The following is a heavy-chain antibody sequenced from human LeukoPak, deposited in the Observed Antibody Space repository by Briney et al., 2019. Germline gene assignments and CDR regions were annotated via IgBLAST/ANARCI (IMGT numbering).Heavy chain of an antibody. V-gene: IGHV3-9*01. Sequence: PGRSLRLSRAASGFTFDNYAMHWVRQAPGKGLEWLSIISWNSGYIGYADSVKGRFTISRDNAKKSLDMQMNSLRAEDTAFYYCAKVRGTYSSGNLFDYWGQGTLVTVSS. CDR3: AKVRGTYSSGNLFDY. CDR2: ISWNSGYI. D-gene: IGHD6-19*01. J-gene: IGHJ4*02. CDR1: GFTFDNYA.